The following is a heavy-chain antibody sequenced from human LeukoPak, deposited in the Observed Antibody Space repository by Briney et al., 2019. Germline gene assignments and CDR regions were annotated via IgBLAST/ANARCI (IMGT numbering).Heavy chain of an antibody. CDR2: INPNGGST. CDR1: GYTFTNYY. J-gene: IGHJ4*02. D-gene: IGHD3-16*01. CDR3: ARSLITLGGANFDY. V-gene: IGHV1-46*01. Sequence: ASVKVSCKASGYTFTNYYVHWVRQAPGQGLEWMGSINPNGGSTTYAQGFQGRVTLTRDSSAVTAYMEVTSLKSDDTAVYYCARSLITLGGANFDYWGQGTLVTVSS.